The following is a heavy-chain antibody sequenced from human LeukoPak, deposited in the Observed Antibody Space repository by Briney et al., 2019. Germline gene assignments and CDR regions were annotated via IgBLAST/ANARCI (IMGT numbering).Heavy chain of an antibody. Sequence: GGSLRLSCAASAFTFSSYGMHWVRQAPGKGLEWVAYIQYDRTNEQYAHSVKGRFRISRDNSNNILYLQMNSLRTEDTAVYYCAKAVVPVISQHYFDYWGQGTLVTVSS. CDR2: IQYDRTNE. CDR3: AKAVVPVISQHYFDY. J-gene: IGHJ4*02. D-gene: IGHD3-22*01. CDR1: AFTFSSYG. V-gene: IGHV3-30*02.